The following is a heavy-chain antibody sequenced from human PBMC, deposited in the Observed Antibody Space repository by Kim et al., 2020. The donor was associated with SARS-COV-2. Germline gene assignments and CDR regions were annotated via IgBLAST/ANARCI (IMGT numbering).Heavy chain of an antibody. CDR1: GFTFSSYA. J-gene: IGHJ4*02. CDR2: TSSDGSII. D-gene: IGHD3-16*01. Sequence: GGSLRLSCLASGFTFSSYAMSWIRQAPGKGPEWVALTSSDGSIIYYADSVKGRFTISRANSRNTLYLDMDILSAQDTAIYYCARAGYASGTRGAFDYWGQGTLVTVS. CDR3: ARAGYASGTRGAFDY. V-gene: IGHV3-30*04.